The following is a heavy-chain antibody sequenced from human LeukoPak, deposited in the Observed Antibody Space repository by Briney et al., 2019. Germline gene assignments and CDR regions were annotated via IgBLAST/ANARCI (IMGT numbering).Heavy chain of an antibody. CDR2: ISHDGREI. V-gene: IGHV3-30*03. J-gene: IGHJ4*02. CDR1: GFTFSEYT. Sequence: GGSLRLSCAASGFTFSEYTVHWVRQAPSKGLEWVAVISHDGREIYYADSVKGRFTISRDDSMSTMYLQMNSLRAEDTALYYCARGRSDSGAYCYFGSWGQGTPVTVSS. D-gene: IGHD3-22*01. CDR3: ARGRSDSGAYCYFGS.